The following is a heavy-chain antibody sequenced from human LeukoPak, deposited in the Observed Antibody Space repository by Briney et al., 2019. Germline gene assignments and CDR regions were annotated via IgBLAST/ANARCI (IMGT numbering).Heavy chain of an antibody. V-gene: IGHV6-1*01. Sequence: SQTLSLTCAISGDSVSSNNAAWNWIRQSPSRGLEWLGRTYYRSKWYIEYAVSMKGRITINPDTSKNQFSLKLSSVTAADTAVYYCARDRGGGYCSGGSCSDAFDIWGQGTMVTVSS. J-gene: IGHJ3*02. CDR3: ARDRGGGYCSGGSCSDAFDI. CDR2: TYYRSKWYI. D-gene: IGHD2-15*01. CDR1: GDSVSSNNAA.